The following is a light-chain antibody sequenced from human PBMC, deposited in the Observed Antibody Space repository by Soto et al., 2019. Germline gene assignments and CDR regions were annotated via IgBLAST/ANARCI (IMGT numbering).Light chain of an antibody. CDR3: QSYDSSLSEGV. CDR2: ANN. CDR1: SSNIGAGYN. V-gene: IGLV1-40*01. J-gene: IGLJ2*01. Sequence: QSVLTQPPSVSGAPGQRVTISCTGSSSNIGAGYNVHWYQQLPGTAPKLVIYANNNRPSGVPDRFSGSKSGTSASLAITGLQAEDEADYYCQSYDSSLSEGVFGGGTKLTVL.